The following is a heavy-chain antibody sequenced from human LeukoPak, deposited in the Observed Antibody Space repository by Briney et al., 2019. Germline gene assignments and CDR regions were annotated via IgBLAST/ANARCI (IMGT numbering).Heavy chain of an antibody. Sequence: GGSLRLSCAASGFTFSSYSMNWVRQAPGKGLEWVSSISSSSSHIYYADSVKGRFTISRDNAKNSLYLQMNSLRAEDTAVYYCARVEADGDYAGLDYWGQGTLVTVSS. CDR2: ISSSSSHI. CDR3: ARVEADGDYAGLDY. V-gene: IGHV3-21*01. J-gene: IGHJ4*02. CDR1: GFTFSSYS. D-gene: IGHD4-17*01.